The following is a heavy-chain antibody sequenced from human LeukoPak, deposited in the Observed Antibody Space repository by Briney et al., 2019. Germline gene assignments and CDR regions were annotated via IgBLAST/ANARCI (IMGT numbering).Heavy chain of an antibody. CDR3: AKVDGPGHRYSSSWTHPSLTDYFDY. Sequence: PGGSLRLSCAASGFTFSSYEMNWVRQAPGKGLEWVSAISGSGGSTYYADSVKGRFTISRDNSKNTLYLQMNSLRAEDTAVYYCAKVDGPGHRYSSSWTHPSLTDYFDYWGQGTLVTVSS. J-gene: IGHJ4*02. CDR2: ISGSGGST. CDR1: GFTFSSYE. V-gene: IGHV3-23*01. D-gene: IGHD6-13*01.